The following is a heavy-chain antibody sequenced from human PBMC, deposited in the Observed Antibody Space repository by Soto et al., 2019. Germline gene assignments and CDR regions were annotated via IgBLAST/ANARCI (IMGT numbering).Heavy chain of an antibody. CDR1: GFTFSTYS. Sequence: GGSLRLSCAASGFTFSTYSMNWVRQAPGKGLEWVSSITGSSSYIYYADSVKGRFTISRDNSKSTVYLELNNLSAEDTAVYHCAKNQGVELVPLATVDWFDPWGQGSVVTVSS. CDR2: ITGSSSYI. D-gene: IGHD1-26*01. V-gene: IGHV3-21*04. J-gene: IGHJ5*02. CDR3: AKNQGVELVPLATVDWFDP.